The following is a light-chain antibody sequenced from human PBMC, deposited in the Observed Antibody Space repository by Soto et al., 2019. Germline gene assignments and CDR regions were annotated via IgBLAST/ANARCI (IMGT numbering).Light chain of an antibody. V-gene: IGKV1-27*01. J-gene: IGKJ4*01. CDR3: QKYNSAPPLT. CDR1: QGISNY. CDR2: AAS. Sequence: DIQMTQSPSSLSASVGDRVTITCRASQGISNYLAWYQQKPGKVPKLLIYAASTLQSGVPSRFSSSGSGTDFTLTISSLLPEDVATYYCQKYNSAPPLTFGGGTKVEIK.